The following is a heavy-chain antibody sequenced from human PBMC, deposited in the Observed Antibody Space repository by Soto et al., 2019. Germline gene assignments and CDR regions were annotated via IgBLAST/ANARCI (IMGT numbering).Heavy chain of an antibody. V-gene: IGHV4-30-2*01. CDR2: TYHSGNT. J-gene: IGHJ4*02. CDR1: GGSISRGGYS. D-gene: IGHD5-12*01. CDR3: ARGDVVALRY. Sequence: QLQLQESGSGLVKPSQTLSLTCAVSGGSISRGGYSWGWLRQPPGKGLEWIGYTYHSGNTYYNPSLESRVTLLVDLSKNQFSLQLSSVPAAYTGVYYCARGDVVALRYWGEGTLGTVSS.